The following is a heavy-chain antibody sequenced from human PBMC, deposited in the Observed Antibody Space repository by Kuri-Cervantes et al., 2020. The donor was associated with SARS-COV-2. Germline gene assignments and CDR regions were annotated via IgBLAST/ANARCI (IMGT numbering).Heavy chain of an antibody. CDR1: GYTFTGYY. CDR2: INPNSGGT. D-gene: IGHD1-7*01. CDR3: ARGPRITGTTGCWFDP. V-gene: IGHV1-2*02. Sequence: ASVKVSCKASGYTFTGYYMHWMRQAPGQGLEWMGWINPNSGGTNYAQKFQGRVTMTRDTSISTAYMELSRLRSDDTAVYYCARGPRITGTTGCWFDPWGQGTLVTVSS. J-gene: IGHJ5*02.